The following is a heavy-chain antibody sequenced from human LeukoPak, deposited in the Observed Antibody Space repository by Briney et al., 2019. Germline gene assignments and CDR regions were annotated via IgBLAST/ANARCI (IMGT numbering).Heavy chain of an antibody. CDR1: GFTFSSYA. D-gene: IGHD3-10*01. V-gene: IGHV3-30*14. Sequence: PGGSLRLSCAASGFTFSSYAMHWVRQAPGKGLEWVAVISYDGSNKYYADSVKGRFTISRDNSKNTMYLQMNSLRAEDTAVYYCARCKGLLWFEHWGQGTLVTVSS. J-gene: IGHJ5*02. CDR3: ARCKGLLWFEH. CDR2: ISYDGSNK.